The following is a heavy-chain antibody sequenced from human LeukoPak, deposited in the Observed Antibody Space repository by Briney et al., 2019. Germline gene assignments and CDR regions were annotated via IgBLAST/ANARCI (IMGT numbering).Heavy chain of an antibody. CDR2: INNNGEDT. V-gene: IGHV4-34*01. CDR1: SGSFSGYL. CDR3: TRSGLTGMRKYPRADYYYYGMDV. J-gene: IGHJ6*02. Sequence: PSETLSLTCTVSSGSFSGYLWSWIRQPPGKDLEWIGEINNNGEDTNYNLSFECQVTLSVDRSTYQFSLKLSSVTAADTAVYFCTRSGLTGMRKYPRADYYYYGMDVWGQGTAVTVSS. D-gene: IGHD2-2*02.